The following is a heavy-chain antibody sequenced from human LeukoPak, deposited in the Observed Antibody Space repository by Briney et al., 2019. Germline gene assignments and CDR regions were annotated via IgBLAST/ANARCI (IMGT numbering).Heavy chain of an antibody. V-gene: IGHV1-2*02. CDR2: INPNSGGT. D-gene: IGHD6-13*01. J-gene: IGHJ4*02. CDR3: ARTPIAAAGPFDY. Sequence: ASVKVSCKASGYTFTGYYMHWVRQAPGQGLEWMGWINPNSGGTNYAQKFQGRVTMTRDTSISTAYMELCRLRSDDTAVYYCARTPIAAAGPFDYWGQGTLVTVSS. CDR1: GYTFTGYY.